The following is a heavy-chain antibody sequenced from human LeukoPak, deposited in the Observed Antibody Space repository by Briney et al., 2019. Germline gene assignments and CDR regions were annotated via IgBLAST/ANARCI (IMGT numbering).Heavy chain of an antibody. V-gene: IGHV3-23*01. CDR2: IGRSGDSI. CDR1: GFTFSSYA. J-gene: IGHJ4*02. D-gene: IGHD6-13*01. CDR3: AKRPSAGDVYFDS. Sequence: GGSLRLSCAASGFTFSSYAMSWVRQAPGKGLEWISAIGRSGDSIFYADSVKGRFTISRDNSKDTLYLQMNSLRAEDTAVYYCAKRPSAGDVYFDSWGQGTLVTVSS.